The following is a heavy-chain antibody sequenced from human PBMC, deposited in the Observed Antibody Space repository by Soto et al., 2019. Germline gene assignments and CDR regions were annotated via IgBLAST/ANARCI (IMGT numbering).Heavy chain of an antibody. Sequence: SETLSLTCAVYGGSFSGYYWSWIRQPPGKGLEWIGEINHSGSTNYNPSLKSRVTISVDTSKNQFSLKLSSVTAADTAVYYCARMKYYDILTGYGMDVWGQGTTVTVSS. CDR3: ARMKYYDILTGYGMDV. J-gene: IGHJ6*02. V-gene: IGHV4-34*01. CDR1: GGSFSGYY. D-gene: IGHD3-9*01. CDR2: INHSGST.